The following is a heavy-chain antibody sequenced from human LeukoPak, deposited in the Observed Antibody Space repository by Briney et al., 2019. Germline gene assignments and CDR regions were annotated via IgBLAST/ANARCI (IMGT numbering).Heavy chain of an antibody. Sequence: ASVKVSCKASGYTFTGYYMHWVRQSPGQGLEWMGWINPNSGGTNYAQKFQGRVTMTRDTSISTAYMELSRLRSDDTAVYYCARVTSAMTTVDYWGQGTLVTVSS. CDR1: GYTFTGYY. CDR2: INPNSGGT. J-gene: IGHJ4*02. V-gene: IGHV1-2*02. CDR3: ARVTSAMTTVDY. D-gene: IGHD4-11*01.